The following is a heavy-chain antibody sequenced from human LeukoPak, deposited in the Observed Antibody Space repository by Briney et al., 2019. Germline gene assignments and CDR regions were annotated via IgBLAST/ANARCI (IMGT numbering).Heavy chain of an antibody. Sequence: AASVKVSCKASGYTFTSYYMHWVRQAPGQGLEWMGIINPSGGSTSYAQKFQGRVTMTGDTSTSTVYMELSSLRSEDTAVYYCARDGDYVWGSYRSPETEALDYWGQGTLVTASS. CDR2: INPSGGST. CDR3: ARDGDYVWGSYRSPETEALDY. V-gene: IGHV1-46*01. D-gene: IGHD3-16*02. J-gene: IGHJ4*02. CDR1: GYTFTSYY.